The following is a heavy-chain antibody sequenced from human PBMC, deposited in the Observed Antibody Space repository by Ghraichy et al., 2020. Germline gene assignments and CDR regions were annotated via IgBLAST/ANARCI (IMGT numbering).Heavy chain of an antibody. J-gene: IGHJ3*02. Sequence: GGSLRLSCAASGFTFSSYSMNWVRQAPGKGLEWVSSISSSSSYIYYADSVKGRFTISRDNAKNSLYLQMNSLRAEDTAVYYCARDGPLWQHTPAFDIWGQGTMVTVSS. D-gene: IGHD5-24*01. CDR3: ARDGPLWQHTPAFDI. V-gene: IGHV3-21*01. CDR2: ISSSSSYI. CDR1: GFTFSSYS.